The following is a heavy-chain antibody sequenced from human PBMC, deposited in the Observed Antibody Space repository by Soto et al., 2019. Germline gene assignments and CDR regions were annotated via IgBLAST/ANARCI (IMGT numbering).Heavy chain of an antibody. J-gene: IGHJ6*03. CDR3: ARSTRYFSGGSCYSAQYYYYYYYMDV. V-gene: IGHV4-34*01. CDR1: GGSFSGYY. Sequence: SETLSLTCAVYGGSFSGYYWSWIRQPPGKGLEWIGEINHSGSTNYNPSHKSRVTISVDTPKNQFSLKLSSVTAADTAVYYCARSTRYFSGGSCYSAQYYYYYYYMDVWGKGTTVTVSS. CDR2: INHSGST. D-gene: IGHD2-15*01.